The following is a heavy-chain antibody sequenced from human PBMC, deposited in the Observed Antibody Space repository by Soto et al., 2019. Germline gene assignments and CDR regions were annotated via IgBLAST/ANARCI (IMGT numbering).Heavy chain of an antibody. Sequence: PAVKVSCKASGYTFTSYFITWVRQAPGQGLEWMGWISAYNGNTNYAQMLQGRVTMTTDTSTATAYMEMRSLRSDDTAVYYCARQNYYSGMDVWGQGTTVTVSS. CDR1: GYTFTSYF. CDR3: ARQNYYSGMDV. V-gene: IGHV1-18*01. CDR2: ISAYNGNT. J-gene: IGHJ6*02.